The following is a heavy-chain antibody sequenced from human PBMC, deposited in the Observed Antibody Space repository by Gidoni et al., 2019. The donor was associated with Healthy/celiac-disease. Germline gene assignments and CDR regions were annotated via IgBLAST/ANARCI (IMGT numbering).Heavy chain of an antibody. J-gene: IGHJ6*02. Sequence: QVQLVQSGAEVKKPGASVKVSCKASGYTFTSYGISWVRQAPGQGLEWMGWISAYNGNTNYAQKLQGRVTMTTDTSTSTAYMELRSLRSDDTAVYYCARDGSIVLMVYAISSYGMDVWGQGTTVTVSS. CDR1: GYTFTSYG. CDR2: ISAYNGNT. D-gene: IGHD2-8*01. CDR3: ARDGSIVLMVYAISSYGMDV. V-gene: IGHV1-18*01.